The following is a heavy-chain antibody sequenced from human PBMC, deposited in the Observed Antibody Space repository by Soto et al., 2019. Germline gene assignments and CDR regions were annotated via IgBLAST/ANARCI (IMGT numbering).Heavy chain of an antibody. J-gene: IGHJ4*02. CDR3: ARITTVFTIFGTGIIDY. Sequence: SETLSLTCTVSGGSIISYYWSWMRQPAGKGLEWIGRIYTSGSTNYNPSLKSRVTMSVDTSKNQFSLKLSSVTAADTAVYYCARITTVFTIFGTGIIDYWGQGTLVTVSS. D-gene: IGHD3-3*01. CDR2: IYTSGST. CDR1: GGSIISYY. V-gene: IGHV4-4*07.